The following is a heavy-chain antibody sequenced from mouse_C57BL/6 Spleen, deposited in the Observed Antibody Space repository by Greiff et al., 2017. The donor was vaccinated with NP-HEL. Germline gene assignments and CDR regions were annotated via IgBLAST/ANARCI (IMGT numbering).Heavy chain of an antibody. V-gene: IGHV1-74*01. CDR2: IHPSDSDT. CDR3: AINGYDGGFAY. D-gene: IGHD1-2*01. CDR1: GFNIKDYY. Sequence: QVQLQQSGAELVRPGASVKLSCTASGFNIKDYYMHWVKQRPGQGLEWIGRIHPSDSDTNYNQKFKGKATLTVDKSSSTAYMQLSSLTSEDSAVYYCAINGYDGGFAYWGQGTLVTVSA. J-gene: IGHJ3*01.